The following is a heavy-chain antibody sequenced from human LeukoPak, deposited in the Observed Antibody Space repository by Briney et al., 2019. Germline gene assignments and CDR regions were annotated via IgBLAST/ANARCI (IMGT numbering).Heavy chain of an antibody. CDR1: GYTFTGHY. CDR2: INPKNAAT. Sequence: ASVKVSCKASGYTFTGHYMHWVRQAPGQGLEWMGWINPKNAATNYAQGFQGRVTMTRDTSTGTVYMEVSGLKSDDTAVYYCAKTLYVAAAPGSFDYWGQGTLVTVSS. D-gene: IGHD6-13*01. J-gene: IGHJ4*02. CDR3: AKTLYVAAAPGSFDY. V-gene: IGHV1-2*02.